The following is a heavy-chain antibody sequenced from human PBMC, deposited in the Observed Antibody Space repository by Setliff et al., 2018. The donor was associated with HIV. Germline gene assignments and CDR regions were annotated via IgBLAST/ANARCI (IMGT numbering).Heavy chain of an antibody. CDR1: GFNFNNFW. J-gene: IGHJ5*02. V-gene: IGHV3-7*03. D-gene: IGHD3-3*01. Sequence: GSLRLSCAASGFNFNNFWMHWVRQAPGKGLEWVASISPDGSRNHCVGSVKGRFTASRDNAKRSLYLQMNSLRAEDTAVYYCARVLLITNAVYGVVSNQFDPWGQGTLVTVSS. CDR3: ARVLLITNAVYGVVSNQFDP. CDR2: ISPDGSRN.